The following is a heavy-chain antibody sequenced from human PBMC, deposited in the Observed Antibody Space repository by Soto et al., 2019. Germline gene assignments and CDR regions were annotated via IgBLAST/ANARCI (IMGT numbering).Heavy chain of an antibody. Sequence: SESLSLTCTVSGGSISSSSYFWGWIRQPPGKGLEWIGSIYYSGGTYYNPSLKSRVTISVDTSKNQFSLKLSSVTAADTAVYYCARGRLRAMVRGVISSKAFDIWGQGTMVTVSS. J-gene: IGHJ3*02. CDR2: IYYSGGT. V-gene: IGHV4-39*01. CDR3: ARGRLRAMVRGVISSKAFDI. CDR1: GGSISSSSYF. D-gene: IGHD3-10*01.